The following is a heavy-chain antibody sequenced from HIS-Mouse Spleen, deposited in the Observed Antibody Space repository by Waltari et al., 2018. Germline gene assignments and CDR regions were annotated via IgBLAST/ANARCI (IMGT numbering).Heavy chain of an antibody. D-gene: IGHD6-13*01. CDR3: AREIPYSSSWYDWYFDL. V-gene: IGHV4-39*07. Sequence: QLQLQESGPGLVKPSETLSLTCTVSGGSISSSSYYWGWIRPPPGKGLGGLGVIDYSGSTYYHPSLKVRVTISVDTSKTQFSLKLSSVTAADTAVYYCAREIPYSSSWYDWYFDLWGRGTLVTVSS. CDR2: IDYSGST. CDR1: GGSISSSSYY. J-gene: IGHJ2*01.